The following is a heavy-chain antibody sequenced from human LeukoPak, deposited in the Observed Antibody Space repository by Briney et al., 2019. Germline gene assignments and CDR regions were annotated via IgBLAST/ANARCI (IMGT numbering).Heavy chain of an antibody. CDR3: AGDSDY. V-gene: IGHV3-30*02. CDR2: IPYDGSDK. Sequence: GGSLRLSCAASGFSFSTYAMHWVRQAPDKGLEWVAFIPYDGSDKYYADSVKGRFTISRDNSKNTLYLQMNSLRAEDTAVYYCAGDSDYWGQGTLVTVSS. CDR1: GFSFSTYA. J-gene: IGHJ4*02.